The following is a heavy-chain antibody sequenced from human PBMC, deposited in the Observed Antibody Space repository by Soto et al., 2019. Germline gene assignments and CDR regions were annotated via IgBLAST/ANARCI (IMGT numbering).Heavy chain of an antibody. CDR1: GYTFTSYG. CDR2: ISAYNGNT. J-gene: IGHJ6*02. V-gene: IGHV1-18*04. Sequence: ASVKVSCKAPGYTFTSYGISWVRQAPGQGLEWMGWISAYNGNTNYAQKLQGRVTMTTDTSTSTAYMELRSLRSDDTAVYYCATDCSSTSCLGYYGMDVWGQGTTVTVS. CDR3: ATDCSSTSCLGYYGMDV. D-gene: IGHD2-2*01.